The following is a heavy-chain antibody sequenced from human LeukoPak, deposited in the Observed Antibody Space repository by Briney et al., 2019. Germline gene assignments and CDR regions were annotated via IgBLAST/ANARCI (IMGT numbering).Heavy chain of an antibody. J-gene: IGHJ4*02. Sequence: SQTLSLTCTVSGGSISSGGYYWSWIRQHPGKGLEWIGYIYYSGSTYYNPSLKSRVTISVDTSKNQFSLKLSSVTAADTAVYYCASGAYYDFWSGYQAVDNWGRGTLVTVSS. CDR3: ASGAYYDFWSGYQAVDN. V-gene: IGHV4-31*03. D-gene: IGHD3-3*01. CDR2: IYYSGST. CDR1: GGSISSGGYY.